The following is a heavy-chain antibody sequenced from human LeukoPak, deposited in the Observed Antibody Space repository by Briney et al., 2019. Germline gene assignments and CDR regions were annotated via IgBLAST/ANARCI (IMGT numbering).Heavy chain of an antibody. Sequence: ASVKVSFKASGYTFTGYYMHWVRQAPGQGLEWMGRINPNSGGTNYAQKFQGRVTMTRDTSISTAYMELSRLRSDDTAVYYCARGLWFGPSPADYWGQGTLVTVSS. CDR3: ARGLWFGPSPADY. CDR2: INPNSGGT. V-gene: IGHV1-2*06. CDR1: GYTFTGYY. D-gene: IGHD3-10*01. J-gene: IGHJ4*02.